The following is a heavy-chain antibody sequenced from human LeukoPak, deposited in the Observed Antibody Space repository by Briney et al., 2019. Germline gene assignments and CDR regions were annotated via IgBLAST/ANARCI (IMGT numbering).Heavy chain of an antibody. Sequence: PGGSLRLSCAASGFTLSSYSMNWVRQAPGKGLEWVSSISSSSSYRYYADSVKGRFTISRDNAKNSLYLQMNSLRAEDTAVYYCARDGYHYYGSGTYFGYYYMDVWGKGTTVTISS. J-gene: IGHJ6*03. CDR1: GFTLSSYS. V-gene: IGHV3-21*01. CDR2: ISSSSSYR. CDR3: ARDGYHYYGSGTYFGYYYMDV. D-gene: IGHD3-10*01.